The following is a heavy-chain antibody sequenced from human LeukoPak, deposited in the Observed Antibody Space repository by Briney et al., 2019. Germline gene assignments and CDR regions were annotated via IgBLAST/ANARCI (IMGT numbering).Heavy chain of an antibody. V-gene: IGHV1-2*02. CDR2: INPNSGGT. D-gene: IGHD6-6*01. Sequence: ASVKVSCKASGGTFSSYAISWVRQAPGQGLEWMGWINPNSGGTNYAQKFQGRVTMTRDTSISTAYMELSRLRSDDTAVYYCARGSSSSSIDYWGQGTLVTVSS. J-gene: IGHJ4*02. CDR3: ARGSSSSSIDY. CDR1: GGTFSSYA.